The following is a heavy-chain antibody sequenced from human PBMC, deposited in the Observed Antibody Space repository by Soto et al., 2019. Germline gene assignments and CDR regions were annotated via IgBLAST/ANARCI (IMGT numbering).Heavy chain of an antibody. J-gene: IGHJ4*02. D-gene: IGHD3-22*01. Sequence: GGSMGLSCAASGVTFRDYYMSWIRQAPGKGLEWVSYISSSSSYTNYADSVKGRFTISRDNAKNSLYLQMNSLRAEDTAVYYCASTRYYYDSSVLDYWGQGTLVTVS. CDR3: ASTRYYYDSSVLDY. CDR1: GVTFRDYY. CDR2: ISSSSSYT. V-gene: IGHV3-11*03.